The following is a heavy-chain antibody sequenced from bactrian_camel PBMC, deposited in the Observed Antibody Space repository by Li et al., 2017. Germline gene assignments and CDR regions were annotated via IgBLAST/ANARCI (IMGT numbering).Heavy chain of an antibody. Sequence: VQLVESGGGLVQPGGSLKLSCTGSGYTFRNYAMMWLRQAPGKGLEWVSGLNGYGNTIYYADSVKGRFTISRDNAKNTLYLQMNSLKPEDTAVYYCAALNETFGARFAWCSDFRGEGTQVTV. D-gene: IGHD1*01. CDR1: GYTFRNYA. J-gene: IGHJ4*01. CDR3: AALNETFGARFAWCSDF. CDR2: LNGYGNTI. V-gene: IGHV3S31*01.